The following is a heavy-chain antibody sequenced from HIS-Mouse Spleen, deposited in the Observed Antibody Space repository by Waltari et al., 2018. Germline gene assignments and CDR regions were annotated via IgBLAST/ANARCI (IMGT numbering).Heavy chain of an antibody. CDR1: GGPISSSSYS. CDR3: AREIPYSSSWYDWYFDL. D-gene: IGHD6-13*01. Sequence: QLQLQESGPGLVKPSETLSLTCTVSGGPISSSSYSLGWTRQPPGKGLEWIGSIYYSGSTYYNPSLKSRVTISVDTSKNQFSLKLSSVTAADTAVYYCAREIPYSSSWYDWYFDLWGRGTLVTVSS. V-gene: IGHV4-39*07. CDR2: IYYSGST. J-gene: IGHJ2*01.